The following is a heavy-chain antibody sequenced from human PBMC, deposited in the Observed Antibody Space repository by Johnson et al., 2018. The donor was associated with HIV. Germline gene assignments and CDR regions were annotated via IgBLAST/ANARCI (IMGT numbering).Heavy chain of an antibody. D-gene: IGHD3-9*01. V-gene: IGHV3-20*04. CDR3: AKADDILTGYYKGFDAFDI. CDR2: INWNGGST. J-gene: IGHJ3*02. CDR1: GFTFDDYG. Sequence: VQLVESGGGVVRPGGSLRLSCAASGFTFDDYGMRWVRQAPGKGLEWVSGINWNGGSTYYADSVKGRFTISRDNSKSTLFLQMNSLRAEDTAAYYCAKADDILTGYYKGFDAFDIWGQGTMVTVSS.